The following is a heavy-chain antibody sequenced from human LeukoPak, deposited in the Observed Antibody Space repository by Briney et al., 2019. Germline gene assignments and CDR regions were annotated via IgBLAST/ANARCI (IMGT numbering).Heavy chain of an antibody. Sequence: SETLSLTCTVSGGSISSYYWSWIRQPAGKGLEWIGRIYTSGSTNYNPSLKSRVTMSADTSKNQFSLKLSSVTAADTAVYYCARGEFYDFWSGYYIYWGQGTLVTVSS. CDR2: IYTSGST. V-gene: IGHV4-4*07. J-gene: IGHJ4*02. D-gene: IGHD3-3*01. CDR3: ARGEFYDFWSGYYIY. CDR1: GGSISSYY.